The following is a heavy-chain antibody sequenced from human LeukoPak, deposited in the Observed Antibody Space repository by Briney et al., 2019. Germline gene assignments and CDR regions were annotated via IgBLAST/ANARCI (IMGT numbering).Heavy chain of an antibody. J-gene: IGHJ4*02. CDR3: ARDRYSGSYYAAYYFDY. D-gene: IGHD1-26*01. Sequence: GASVKVSCKASGYTFTMYYIHWVRQAPGQGLEWMGMINPSDGATTYAQKFQGRVTMTRDMSTTTVYMDLRSLRSEDTAVYYCARDRYSGSYYAAYYFDYWGQGTLVTVSS. CDR2: INPSDGAT. V-gene: IGHV1-46*01. CDR1: GYTFTMYY.